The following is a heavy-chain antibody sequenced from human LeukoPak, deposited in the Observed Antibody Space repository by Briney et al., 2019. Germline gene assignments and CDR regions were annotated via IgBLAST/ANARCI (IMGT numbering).Heavy chain of an antibody. J-gene: IGHJ4*02. CDR3: ARGPHHYDILTGYSTPSLVDY. CDR2: MNPNSGNT. Sequence: ASVKVSCKASGGTFSSYAINWVRQATGQGHEWMGWMNPNSGNTGYAQKFQGRVTMTRNTSISTAYMELSSLRSEDTAVYYCARGPHHYDILTGYSTPSLVDYWGQGTLVTVSS. V-gene: IGHV1-8*02. D-gene: IGHD3-9*01. CDR1: GGTFSSYA.